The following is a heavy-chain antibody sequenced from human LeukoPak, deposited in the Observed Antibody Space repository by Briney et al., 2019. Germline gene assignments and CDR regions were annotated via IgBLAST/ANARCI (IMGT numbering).Heavy chain of an antibody. CDR3: AKDKNWNVCDY. D-gene: IGHD1-1*01. CDR1: GFTVSSNY. V-gene: IGHV3-7*01. J-gene: IGHJ4*02. Sequence: SGGSLRLSCAASGFTVSSNYMSWVRQAPGKGLEWVANINQDGSVKNYVDSVKGRFTISRDNANNFLYLQMNSLRAEDTAVYYCAKDKNWNVCDYWGRGTLVTVSS. CDR2: INQDGSVK.